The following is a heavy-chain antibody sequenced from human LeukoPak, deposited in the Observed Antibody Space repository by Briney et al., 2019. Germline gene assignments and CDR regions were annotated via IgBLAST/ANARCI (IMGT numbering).Heavy chain of an antibody. D-gene: IGHD6-13*01. CDR2: ISAYNGST. CDR3: ARAYSSSWYWFDP. CDR1: GYTFTSYG. J-gene: IGHJ5*02. V-gene: IGHV1-18*01. Sequence: VASVKVSCEASGYTFTSYGISWVRQAPGQGLEWMGWISAYNGSTNYAQTIQGRVTMTTDTSTSTAYMELRSLRSDDTAVYYCARAYSSSWYWFDPWGQGTLVTVSS.